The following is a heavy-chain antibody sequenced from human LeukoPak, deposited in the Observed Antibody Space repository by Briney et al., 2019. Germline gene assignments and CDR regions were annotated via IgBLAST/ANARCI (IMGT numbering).Heavy chain of an antibody. J-gene: IGHJ5*02. CDR1: GYTFTSYY. CDR3: ARGGYYYGSGSYYNMVDWFDP. D-gene: IGHD3-10*01. V-gene: IGHV1-2*02. CDR2: INPNSGGT. Sequence: GASVKVSCKASGYTFTSYYMHWVRQAPGQGLEWMGWINPNSGGTNYAQKFQGRVTMTRDTSISTAYMELSRLRSDDTAVYYCARGGYYYGSGSYYNMVDWFDPWGQGTLVTVSS.